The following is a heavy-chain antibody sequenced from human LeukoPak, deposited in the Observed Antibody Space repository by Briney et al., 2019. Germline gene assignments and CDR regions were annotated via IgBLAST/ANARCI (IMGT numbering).Heavy chain of an antibody. CDR3: ARERRYYYGSGSYYYFDY. Sequence: SETLSLTCTVSGGSISSYYWSWIRQPPGKGLEWIGYIYYSGSTNYNPSLKSRVTISVDTSKNQFSLKLSSVTAADTAVYYCARERRYYYGSGSYYYFDYWGQGTLVTVSS. CDR2: IYYSGST. J-gene: IGHJ4*02. D-gene: IGHD3-10*01. V-gene: IGHV4-59*01. CDR1: GGSISSYY.